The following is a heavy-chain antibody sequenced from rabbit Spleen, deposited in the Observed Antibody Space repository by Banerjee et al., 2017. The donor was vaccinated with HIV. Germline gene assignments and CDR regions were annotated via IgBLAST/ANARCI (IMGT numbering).Heavy chain of an antibody. Sequence: QEQLVESGGGLVTPGGSLRLTCKVSGFDCSSYGESWARQSPGTGLEWIAYIDPIFGIAYYASWVNGRFSVSRENTQNSVDLKRTILTAADTATYFCVRARPYTFVLWDPATLFSVS. CDR2: IDPIFGIA. D-gene: IGHD1-1*01. J-gene: IGHJ4*01. CDR3: VRARPYTFVL. CDR1: GFDCSSYGE. V-gene: IGHV1S43*01.